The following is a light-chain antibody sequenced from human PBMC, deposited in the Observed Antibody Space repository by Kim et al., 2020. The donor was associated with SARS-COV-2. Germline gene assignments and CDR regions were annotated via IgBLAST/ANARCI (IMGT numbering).Light chain of an antibody. Sequence: SGSPGESATLSCRASQSVSSNLAWYQQKPGQAPRLLIYGASTRATGIPARFSGSGSGTEFTLTISSLQSEDFAVYSCQQYNNWPYTFGQGTKLEI. CDR1: QSVSSN. J-gene: IGKJ2*01. V-gene: IGKV3D-15*01. CDR2: GAS. CDR3: QQYNNWPYT.